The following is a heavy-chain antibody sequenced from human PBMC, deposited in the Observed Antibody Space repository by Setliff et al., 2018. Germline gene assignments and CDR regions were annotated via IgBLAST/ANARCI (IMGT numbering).Heavy chain of an antibody. J-gene: IGHJ5*02. CDR2: INPNSGVA. V-gene: IGHV1-2*02. Sequence: ASVKVSCKASGYSFTGYQIYWMRLAPGQGLEWMGWINPNSGVANYARRFEGRVTMTSDTSISTVYMEVNSLRSDDTAVYFCARDSASRDSTSCYWAVNWFDPWGQGTLVTVSS. CDR1: GYSFTGYQ. CDR3: ARDSASRDSTSCYWAVNWFDP. D-gene: IGHD2-2*01.